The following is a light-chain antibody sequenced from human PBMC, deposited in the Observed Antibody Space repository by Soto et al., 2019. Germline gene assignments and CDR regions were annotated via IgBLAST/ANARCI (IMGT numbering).Light chain of an antibody. CDR3: SSYTSSSTLV. V-gene: IGLV2-14*01. CDR2: AVS. Sequence: QSALTQPASVSGSPGQSVTISCTGTSSDVGGYDYVSWYQQHPGKAPKLIIYAVSNRPSGVSDRFSGSKSGNTASLTISGLQAEDEADYYCSSYTSSSTLVFGTGTKLTVL. J-gene: IGLJ2*01. CDR1: SSDVGGYDY.